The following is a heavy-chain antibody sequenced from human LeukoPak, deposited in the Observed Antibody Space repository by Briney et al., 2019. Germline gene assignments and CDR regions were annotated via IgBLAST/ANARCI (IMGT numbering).Heavy chain of an antibody. Sequence: PSETLSLTCTVSGGSISSYYWSWIRQPAGRGLEWIGRIQTSGSTNYNPSLKSRVTMSVDTSKNRFSLRVNSVTAADTAVYYCARVGSGWSFDYWGQGTLVTVSS. CDR3: ARVGSGWSFDY. CDR2: IQTSGST. D-gene: IGHD6-19*01. V-gene: IGHV4-4*07. J-gene: IGHJ4*02. CDR1: GGSISSYY.